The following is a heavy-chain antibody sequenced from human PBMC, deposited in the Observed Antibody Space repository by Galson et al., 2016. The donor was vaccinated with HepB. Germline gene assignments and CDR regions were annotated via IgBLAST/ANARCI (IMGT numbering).Heavy chain of an antibody. J-gene: IGHJ4*02. Sequence: TLSLTCTVSGGSLSSGGYFWTWIRQHPGKGLEWIGSIFYSGTTYYNPSLESRISISLDTSRNQFSLRLSSVTAADTAVHYCAREQKSYGYWRIDYWGQGTLVTVSS. CDR3: AREQKSYGYWRIDY. CDR2: IFYSGTT. CDR1: GGSLSSGGYF. D-gene: IGHD5-18*01. V-gene: IGHV4-31*03.